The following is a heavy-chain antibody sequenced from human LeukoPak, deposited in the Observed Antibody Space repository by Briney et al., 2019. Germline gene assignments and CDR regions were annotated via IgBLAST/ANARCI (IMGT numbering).Heavy chain of an antibody. D-gene: IGHD1-26*01. CDR3: ARDGGSFSYNMDV. J-gene: IGHJ6*02. CDR1: GYTFTSYD. V-gene: IGHV1-8*01. CDR2: MSPNSGNT. Sequence: ASVKVSCKASGYTFTSYDINWVRQATGQGLEWMGWMSPNSGNTGYAQKFQGRVTMTRDTSIGTAYLELSSLKSEDTAVYFCARDGGSFSYNMDVWGQGTTVTVSS.